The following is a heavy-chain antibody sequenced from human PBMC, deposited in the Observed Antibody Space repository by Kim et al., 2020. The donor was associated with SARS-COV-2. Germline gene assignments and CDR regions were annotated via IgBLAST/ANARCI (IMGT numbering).Heavy chain of an antibody. CDR1: GFTFSSYS. CDR2: ISSSSSYI. V-gene: IGHV3-21*01. CDR3: ARAQIVVVPATPPDY. J-gene: IGHJ4*02. Sequence: GGSLRLSCAASGFTFSSYSMNWVRQAPGKGLEWVSSISSSSSYIDYADSVKGRFTISRDNAKNSLYLQMNSLRAEDTAVYYCARAQIVVVPATPPDYWGQGTLVTVSS. D-gene: IGHD2-2*01.